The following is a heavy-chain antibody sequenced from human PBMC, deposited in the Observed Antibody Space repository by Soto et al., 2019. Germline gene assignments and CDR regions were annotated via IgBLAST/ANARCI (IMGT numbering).Heavy chain of an antibody. J-gene: IGHJ5*01. V-gene: IGHV4-39*01. CDR1: GGSISNPIYY. D-gene: IGHD3-3*01. CDR3: GGRTSLTSVEIFSGGLSGYNWVDP. Sequence: PSETLSLTCSVSGGSISNPIYYWAWIRQPPGKGLEWIGSIFYSGSAYYNPSLKSRVTMSVDTSQNQFSLKLSSVTAADTAVYYCGGRTSLTSVEIFSGGLSGYNWVDPRGRGTLVTVSS. CDR2: IFYSGSA.